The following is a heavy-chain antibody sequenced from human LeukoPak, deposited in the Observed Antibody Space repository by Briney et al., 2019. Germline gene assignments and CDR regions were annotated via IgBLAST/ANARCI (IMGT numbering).Heavy chain of an antibody. CDR2: ISSSSSYI. V-gene: IGHV3-21*01. D-gene: IGHD6-19*01. CDR3: ARSYSSGGFDP. CDR1: GFTFSGYS. Sequence: VGSLRLSCAASGFTFSGYSMNWVRQAPGKGLEWVSSISSSSSYIYYADSVKGRFTISRDNAKNSLYLQMNSLRAEDTAVYYCARSYSSGGFDPWGQGTLVTVSS. J-gene: IGHJ5*02.